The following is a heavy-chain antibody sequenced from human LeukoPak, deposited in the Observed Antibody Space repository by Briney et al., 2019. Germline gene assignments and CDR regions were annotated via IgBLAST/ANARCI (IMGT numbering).Heavy chain of an antibody. J-gene: IGHJ4*02. CDR3: ARGYCSGGSCYRAPFTY. CDR1: GFTVSSNY. V-gene: IGHV3-53*01. D-gene: IGHD2-15*01. Sequence: PGGSLRLSCAASGFTVSSNYMSWVRQAPGKGLEWVSVIHSGGSTYYADSVKGRFTISRDNSNNTLYLQMNRLRAEDTAVYYCARGYCSGGSCYRAPFTYWGQGTLVTVSS. CDR2: IHSGGST.